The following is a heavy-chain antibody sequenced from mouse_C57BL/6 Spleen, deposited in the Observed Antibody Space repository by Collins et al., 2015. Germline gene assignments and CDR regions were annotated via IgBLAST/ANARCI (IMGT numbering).Heavy chain of an antibody. J-gene: IGHJ4*01. V-gene: IGHV1-59*01. CDR2: IDPSDSYT. D-gene: IGHD1-1*01. Sequence: QVQLQQPGAELVRPGTSVKLSCKASGYTFTSYWMHWVKQRPGQGLEWIGVIDPSDSYTNYNQKFKGKATLTVDTSSSTAYMQLSSLTSEDSAVYYCASGPITTVVRGAMDYWGQGTSVTVSS. CDR1: GYTFTSYW. CDR3: ASGPITTVVRGAMDY.